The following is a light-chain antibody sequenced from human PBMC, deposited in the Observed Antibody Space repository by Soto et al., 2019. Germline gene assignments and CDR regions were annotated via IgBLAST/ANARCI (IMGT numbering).Light chain of an antibody. Sequence: QSVLTQPASVSGSPGQSITISCTGTSSDVGGYDYVSWYQQHPGKAPKVMIYEVFNRASGVSNRFSGSKSGNTASLTISGLQAEDEADYYCSSYTSISTLYVFGTGTKVTVL. V-gene: IGLV2-14*01. J-gene: IGLJ1*01. CDR1: SSDVGGYDY. CDR2: EVF. CDR3: SSYTSISTLYV.